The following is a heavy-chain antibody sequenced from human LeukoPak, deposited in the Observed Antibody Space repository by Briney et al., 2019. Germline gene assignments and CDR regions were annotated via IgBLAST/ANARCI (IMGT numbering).Heavy chain of an antibody. CDR3: ARGRWNYGY. D-gene: IGHD1-7*01. CDR1: GGSISSHY. V-gene: IGHV4-59*11. CDR2: IYYSGST. Sequence: PSETLSLTCTVSGGSISSHYWSWIRQPPGKGLEWIGYIYYSGSTNYNPSLKSRVTISVDTSKNQFSLKLSSVTAAETAVYYCARGRWNYGYWGQGTLVTVSS. J-gene: IGHJ4*02.